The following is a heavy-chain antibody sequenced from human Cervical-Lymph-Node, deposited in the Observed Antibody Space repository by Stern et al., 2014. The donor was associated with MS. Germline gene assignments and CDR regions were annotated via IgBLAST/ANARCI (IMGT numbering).Heavy chain of an antibody. CDR3: ARGRGSWTY. V-gene: IGHV4-59*01. CDR1: GGSINTYH. CDR2: IYSSGST. Sequence: QLQLQESGPGLVKPSETLSLTCTVSGGSINTYHWSWIRQPPGKGLEWIGNIYSSGSTNYNPSLKSRVTISVDTSKNQFSLKLNSLTAADTAVYYCARGRGSWTYWGQGTLVTVSS. J-gene: IGHJ4*02. D-gene: IGHD1-26*01.